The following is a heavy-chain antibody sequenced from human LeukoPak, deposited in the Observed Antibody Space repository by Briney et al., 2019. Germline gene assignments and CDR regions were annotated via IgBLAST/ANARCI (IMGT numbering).Heavy chain of an antibody. CDR3: ARGTLELHYYYMDV. Sequence: ASVKVSCKASGYTLTCYDINRVRQATGQGLEWMGWMNPNSGNTGYAQKFQGRVTMTRNTSISTAYMELSSLRSEDTAVYYCARGTLELHYYYMDVWGKGTTVTVSS. D-gene: IGHD1-7*01. CDR1: GYTLTCYD. CDR2: MNPNSGNT. V-gene: IGHV1-8*01. J-gene: IGHJ6*03.